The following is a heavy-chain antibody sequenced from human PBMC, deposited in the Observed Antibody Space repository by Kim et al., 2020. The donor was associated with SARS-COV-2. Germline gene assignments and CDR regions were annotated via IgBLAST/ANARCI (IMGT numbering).Heavy chain of an antibody. CDR2: MRSSITGSAK. CDR3: AKLSWDFWTGPKSASG. V-gene: IGHV3-23*01. D-gene: IGHD3-3*01. Sequence: ECVSGMRSSITGSAKFHADLVKGRFTISRDNSKNTLDLQMNSLRVEDTAIYYGAKLSWDFWTGPKSASGWGQGTQVTVSS. J-gene: IGHJ4*02.